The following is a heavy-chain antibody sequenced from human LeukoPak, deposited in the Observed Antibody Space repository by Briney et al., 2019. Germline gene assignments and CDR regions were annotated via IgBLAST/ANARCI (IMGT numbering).Heavy chain of an antibody. Sequence: GASVKVSCKASGGTFSSYAISWVRQAPGQGLEWMGRIIPILGIANYAQKFQGRVTITADKSTSTAYVELSSLRSEDTAVYYCARDWIPTPPSGYSYGFTLPGAFDIWGQGTMVTVSS. CDR3: ARDWIPTPPSGYSYGFTLPGAFDI. J-gene: IGHJ3*02. D-gene: IGHD5-18*01. CDR2: IIPILGIA. V-gene: IGHV1-69*04. CDR1: GGTFSSYA.